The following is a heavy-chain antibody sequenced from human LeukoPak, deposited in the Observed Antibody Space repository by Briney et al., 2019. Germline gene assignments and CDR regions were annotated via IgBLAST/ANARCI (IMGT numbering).Heavy chain of an antibody. CDR1: GFTLSSYG. CDR2: ISGSGGST. D-gene: IGHD4-17*01. Sequence: GGSLRLSCAASGFTLSSYGMSWVRQAPGKGLEWVSAISGSGGSTYYADSVKGRFTISRDNSKNTLYLQMNSLRAEDTAVYYCAKDLATVTTRSDYWGQGTLVTVSS. J-gene: IGHJ4*02. V-gene: IGHV3-23*01. CDR3: AKDLATVTTRSDY.